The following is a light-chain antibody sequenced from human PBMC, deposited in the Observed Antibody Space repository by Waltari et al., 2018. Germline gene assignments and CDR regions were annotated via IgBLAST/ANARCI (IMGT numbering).Light chain of an antibody. CDR2: WAS. CDR1: QSVLSSSNNKNY. V-gene: IGKV4-1*01. J-gene: IGKJ3*01. Sequence: DIVMTQSPDSLAVSLGERATINCKSSQSVLSSSNNKNYLAWYQQKPGQPPKLLIYWASTRESGVPDRFSGSGSGTDSPLPTSSLQAEDVAVYYVQQYYSPPDTFGPGTKWISN. CDR3: QQYYSPPDT.